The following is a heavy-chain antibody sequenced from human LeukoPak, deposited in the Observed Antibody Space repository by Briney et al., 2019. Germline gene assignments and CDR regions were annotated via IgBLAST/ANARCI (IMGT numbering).Heavy chain of an antibody. V-gene: IGHV3-23*01. D-gene: IGHD5-12*01. J-gene: IGHJ4*02. CDR3: AKGSGYSGYDFLDY. CDR1: GFTFSSYA. CDR2: ISCSGGST. Sequence: GGSLRLSCAASGFTFSSYAMSWVRQAPGKGLEWVSAISCSGGSTYYADSVKGRFTISRDNSKNTLYLQMNSLRAEDTAVYYCAKGSGYSGYDFLDYWGQGTLVTVSS.